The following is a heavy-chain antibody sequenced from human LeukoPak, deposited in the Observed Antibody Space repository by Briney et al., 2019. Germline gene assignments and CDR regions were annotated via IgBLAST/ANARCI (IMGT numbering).Heavy chain of an antibody. D-gene: IGHD6-13*01. CDR3: VKDHGYSSSWYFPY. CDR2: ISSNGGST. Sequence: TGGSLRLSCSASGFTFSSHAMHWVRQAPGKGLEYVSAISSNGGSTYYADSVKGRFTISRDNSKNTLYLQMSSLRAEDTAVYYCVKDHGYSSSWYFPYWGQGTLVTVSS. CDR1: GFTFSSHA. V-gene: IGHV3-64D*06. J-gene: IGHJ4*02.